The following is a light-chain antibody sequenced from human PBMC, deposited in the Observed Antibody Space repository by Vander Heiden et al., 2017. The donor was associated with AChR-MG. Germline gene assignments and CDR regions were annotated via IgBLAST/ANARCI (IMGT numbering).Light chain of an antibody. V-gene: IGLV3-21*03. Sequence: SYVLTQPPSVSVAPGKTARITCGGTNIGSKSVHWYQQKPGQAPGLVVYDDSDRPSGIPERFSGSNSGNTATLTISRVEAGDEADYYCQVWDSSSDHPVVFGGGTKLTVL. CDR2: DDS. CDR3: QVWDSSSDHPVV. J-gene: IGLJ2*01. CDR1: NIGSKS.